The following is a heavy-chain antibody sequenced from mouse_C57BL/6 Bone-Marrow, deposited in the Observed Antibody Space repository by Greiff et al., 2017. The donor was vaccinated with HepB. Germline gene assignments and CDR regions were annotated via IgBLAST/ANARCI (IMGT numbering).Heavy chain of an antibody. V-gene: IGHV1-81*01. D-gene: IGHD2-4*01. Sequence: VQLQQSGAELARPGASVKLSCKASGYTFTSYGISWVKQSTGQGLEWIGEIYPRSGNTYYNEKFKGKATLTADKSSSTAYMELRSLTSEDSAVYFCARRANDYSFAYWGQGTLVTVSA. CDR2: IYPRSGNT. J-gene: IGHJ3*01. CDR1: GYTFTSYG. CDR3: ARRANDYSFAY.